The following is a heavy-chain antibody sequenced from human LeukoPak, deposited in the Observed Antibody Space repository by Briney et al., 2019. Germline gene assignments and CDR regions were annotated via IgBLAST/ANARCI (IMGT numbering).Heavy chain of an antibody. CDR3: TRQAILADDDY. D-gene: IGHD3-3*01. J-gene: IGHJ4*02. V-gene: IGHV3-73*01. Sequence: GGSLRLSCAASGFTFSGSAMHWVRQASGKGLEWVGRIRSKANSYATAYAASVKGRFTISRDDSKNTAYLQMSSLKTEDTAVYYCTRQAILADDDYWGQGTLVTVSS. CDR2: IRSKANSYAT. CDR1: GFTFSGSA.